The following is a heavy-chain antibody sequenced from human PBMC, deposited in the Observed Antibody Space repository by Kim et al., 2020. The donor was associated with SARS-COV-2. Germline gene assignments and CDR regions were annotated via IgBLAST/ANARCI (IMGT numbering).Heavy chain of an antibody. Sequence: SVKVSCKASEDTFSAYVVAWVRQAPGQGLEWLGGFIPLFGTPVHAQKFQGRLTISADESTNTVYMELRSLSSDDTAVYYCTRGGYCRGSRCYGPEEQLHCWGQGTLVTVSS. J-gene: IGHJ4*02. CDR3: TRGGYCRGSRCYGPEEQLHC. CDR2: FIPLFGTP. D-gene: IGHD2-15*01. V-gene: IGHV1-69*13. CDR1: EDTFSAYV.